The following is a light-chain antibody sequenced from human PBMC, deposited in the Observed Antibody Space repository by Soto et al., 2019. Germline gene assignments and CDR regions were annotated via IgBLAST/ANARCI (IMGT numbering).Light chain of an antibody. V-gene: IGKV3-20*01. CDR2: GVS. CDR3: HQYGISPPT. J-gene: IGKJ1*01. Sequence: EIVLTQSPGTLSSSPGERATLSFRASQSVSNNYLAWYQQKPGQAPRLLISGVSNRATGTPDRFSGSGSGTDFTLTISSLEPEDFAVFYCHQYGISPPTFGPGTKVDIK. CDR1: QSVSNNY.